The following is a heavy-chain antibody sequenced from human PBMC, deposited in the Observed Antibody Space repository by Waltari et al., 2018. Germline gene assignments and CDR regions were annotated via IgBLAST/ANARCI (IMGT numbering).Heavy chain of an antibody. CDR3: ATLFGDFWSGYFFDY. J-gene: IGHJ4*02. D-gene: IGHD3-3*01. CDR1: GFTFSNAW. V-gene: IGHV3-15*01. CDR2: IKSKTDGGTT. Sequence: EVQLVESGGGLVKPGGSLRLSCAASGFTFSNAWMSWVRQAPGKWLDGVGRIKSKTDGGTTDYAAPVKGRFTIARDDSENTLYLQMNSLKTEDTAVYYCATLFGDFWSGYFFDYWGQGTLVTVSS.